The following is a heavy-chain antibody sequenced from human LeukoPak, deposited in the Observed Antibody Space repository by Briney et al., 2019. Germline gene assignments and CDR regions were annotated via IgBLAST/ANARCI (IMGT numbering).Heavy chain of an antibody. CDR1: GGSISSSNW. D-gene: IGHD4-11*01. CDR3: ARSLDYSNYPSFDY. CDR2: IYHSGST. J-gene: IGHJ4*02. Sequence: SETLSLTCAVSGGSISSSNWWSWVRQPPGKGLEWIGEIYHSGSTNYNPSLKSRVTISVDKSKNQFSLKLSSVTAADTAVYYCARSLDYSNYPSFDYWGQGTLVTVSS. V-gene: IGHV4-4*02.